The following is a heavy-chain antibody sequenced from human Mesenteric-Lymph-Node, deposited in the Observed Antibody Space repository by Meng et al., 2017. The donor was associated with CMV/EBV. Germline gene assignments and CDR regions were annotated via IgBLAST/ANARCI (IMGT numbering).Heavy chain of an antibody. CDR1: GFTFGTYT. CDR2: ISSSSSYI. CDR3: TKALLPGTVGATND. Sequence: GESLKISCAASGFTFGTYTMNWVRQAPGKGLEWVSSISSSSSYIYYADSVKGRFTISRDNAKNSLYLQMNSLRPEDTALYYCTKALLPGTVGATNDWGQGTLVTVSS. D-gene: IGHD1-26*01. V-gene: IGHV3-21*04. J-gene: IGHJ4*02.